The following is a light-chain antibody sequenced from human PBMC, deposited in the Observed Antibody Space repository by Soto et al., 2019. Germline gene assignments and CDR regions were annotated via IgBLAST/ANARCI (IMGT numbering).Light chain of an antibody. CDR3: QQYNSYSWT. CDR1: QSSSSW. J-gene: IGKJ1*01. V-gene: IGKV1-5*01. CDR2: DAS. Sequence: DIQMTQSPSTLSACVGDRVSFTCRASQSSSSWLAWYQQKPGKAPKLLIYDASSLESGVPSRFSGSGSGTEFTLTISSLQPDDFATYYCQQYNSYSWTVGEGTK.